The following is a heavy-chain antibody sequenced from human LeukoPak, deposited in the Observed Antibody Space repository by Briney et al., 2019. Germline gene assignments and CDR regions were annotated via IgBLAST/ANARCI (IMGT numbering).Heavy chain of an antibody. CDR1: GFTSSDYA. Sequence: GTSLRLSRAASGFTSSDYAMAWVRQAPGKGLEWVSIISTSGSGGATYYADSMKGRFTISRDSPKNTLYLQMNSLRAEDTAVYYCARAPGSLVSVAGRPYYFDFWGQGTLVTVSS. D-gene: IGHD6-6*01. CDR2: ISTSGSGGAT. CDR3: ARAPGSLVSVAGRPYYFDF. J-gene: IGHJ4*02. V-gene: IGHV3-23*01.